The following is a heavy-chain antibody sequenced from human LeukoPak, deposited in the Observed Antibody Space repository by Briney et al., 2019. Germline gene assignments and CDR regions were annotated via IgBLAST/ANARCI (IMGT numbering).Heavy chain of an antibody. Sequence: GSLRLSCAASGFTFSSYWMSWVRQAPGKGLEWVANIKQDGSEKYYVDSVKGRFTISRDNAKNSLYLQMNSLRAEDTAVYYCARVLRQWLVYYFDYWGQGTLVTVSS. J-gene: IGHJ4*02. CDR3: ARVLRQWLVYYFDY. V-gene: IGHV3-7*01. CDR2: IKQDGSEK. D-gene: IGHD6-19*01. CDR1: GFTFSSYW.